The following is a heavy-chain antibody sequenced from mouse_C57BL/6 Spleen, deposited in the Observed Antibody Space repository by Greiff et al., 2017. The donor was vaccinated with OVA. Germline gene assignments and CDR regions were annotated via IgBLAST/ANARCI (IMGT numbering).Heavy chain of an antibody. J-gene: IGHJ2*01. D-gene: IGHD1-1*01. CDR2: ISSGSSII. V-gene: IGHV5-17*01. CDR1: GFTFSDYG. CDR3: ARDYGSFFDY. Sequence: EVQLVESGGGFVKPGGSLKLSCAASGFTFSDYGIHWVRQAPEKGLEWVAYISSGSSIIYYAETVKGRFTISRDNAKNTLFLQMTSLRSEDTAMYYCARDYGSFFDYWGQGTTLTVSS.